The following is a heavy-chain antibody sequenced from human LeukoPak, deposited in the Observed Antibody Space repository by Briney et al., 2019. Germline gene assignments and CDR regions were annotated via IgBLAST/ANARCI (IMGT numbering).Heavy chain of an antibody. CDR2: IIPIFGTA. J-gene: IGHJ3*02. CDR3: ARDSPPWYYDSSGYYYALDAFDI. Sequence: SVKVSCKASGYTFTGYYMHWVRQAPGQGLEWMGGIIPIFGTANYAQKFQGRVTITTDESTSTAYMELSSLRSEDTAVYYCARDSPPWYYDSSGYYYALDAFDIWGQGTMVTVSS. CDR1: GYTFTGYY. D-gene: IGHD3-22*01. V-gene: IGHV1-69*05.